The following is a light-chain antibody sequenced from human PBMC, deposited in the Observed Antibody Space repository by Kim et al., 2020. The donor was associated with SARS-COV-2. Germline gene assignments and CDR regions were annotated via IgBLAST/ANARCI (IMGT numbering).Light chain of an antibody. CDR3: QQYSNSPRT. J-gene: IGKJ1*01. V-gene: IGKV3-20*01. CDR1: QSLSHSY. CDR2: GAS. Sequence: SPGDRATLSCRASQSLSHSYLAWYQQKPGQAPRLLIYGASTRATGIPDRFSGSRSGTDFTLTISRLEPEDFAVYYCQQYSNSPRTFGQGTKVEIK.